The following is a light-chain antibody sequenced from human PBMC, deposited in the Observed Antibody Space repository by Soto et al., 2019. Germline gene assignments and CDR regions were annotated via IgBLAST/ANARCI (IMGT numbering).Light chain of an antibody. V-gene: IGLV7-46*01. CDR3: LLSYSGTSWV. Sequence: QAVVTQEPSLTVSPGGTVTLTCGSTTGAVTSSHYPYWFQQKPGQAPRTLIYDTSNKHSWTPARFSGSLLGGKAALTLAGAQTDDGADYYCLLSYSGTSWVFGXGTKLTVL. CDR2: DTS. CDR1: TGAVTSSHY. J-gene: IGLJ3*02.